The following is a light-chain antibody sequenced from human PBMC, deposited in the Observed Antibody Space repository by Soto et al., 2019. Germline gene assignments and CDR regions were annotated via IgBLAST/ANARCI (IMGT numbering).Light chain of an antibody. CDR1: QSVSTY. J-gene: IGKJ5*01. Sequence: EILFRHTPVTPSVSPQATATLSGLAIQSVSTYSAWYHQRPGQAPRLLLYDASSSATDIPPRFSGSGSGTDFTLTISSLEPEDFAVYYCQQRRSWPPTITFGQGTRLEIK. V-gene: IGKV3-11*01. CDR2: DAS. CDR3: QQRRSWPPTIT.